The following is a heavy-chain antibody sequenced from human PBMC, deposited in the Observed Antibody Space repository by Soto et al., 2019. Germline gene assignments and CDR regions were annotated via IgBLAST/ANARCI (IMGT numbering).Heavy chain of an antibody. D-gene: IGHD2-15*01. CDR3: ARNTGYCSGGSCPLGQNWFDP. CDR1: GYSISSGYY. CDR2: IYHSGST. J-gene: IGHJ5*02. V-gene: IGHV4-38-2*01. Sequence: TSETLSLTCAVSGYSISSGYYWGWIRQPPGKGLEWIGSIYHSGSTYYNPSLKSRVTISVDTSKNQFSLKLSSVTAADTAVYYCARNTGYCSGGSCPLGQNWFDPWGQGTLVTVSS.